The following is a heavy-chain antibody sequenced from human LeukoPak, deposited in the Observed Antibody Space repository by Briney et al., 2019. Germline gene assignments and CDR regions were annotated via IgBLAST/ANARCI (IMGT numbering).Heavy chain of an antibody. CDR3: ASLVVNDAFDI. Sequence: ASVKVSCKASGYTFTSYYMHWVRQAPGQGLEWMGIINPSGGSTSSAQKFQGRVTMTRDMSTSTVYMELSSLRSEDTAVYYCASLVVNDAFDIWGQGTMVTVSS. D-gene: IGHD3-22*01. J-gene: IGHJ3*02. CDR1: GYTFTSYY. CDR2: INPSGGST. V-gene: IGHV1-46*01.